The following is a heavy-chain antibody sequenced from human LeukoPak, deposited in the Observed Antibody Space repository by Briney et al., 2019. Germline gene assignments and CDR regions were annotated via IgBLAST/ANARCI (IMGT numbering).Heavy chain of an antibody. CDR3: ARECEYSSSSFDY. V-gene: IGHV1-69*13. J-gene: IGHJ4*02. Sequence: GASVTVSCTASGGTFSSYAISWVRQAPGQGLEWMGGIIPIFGTANYAQKFQGRVTITADESTSTAYMELSSLRSEDTAVYYCARECEYSSSSFDYWGQGTLVTVSS. CDR2: IIPIFGTA. CDR1: GGTFSSYA. D-gene: IGHD6-6*01.